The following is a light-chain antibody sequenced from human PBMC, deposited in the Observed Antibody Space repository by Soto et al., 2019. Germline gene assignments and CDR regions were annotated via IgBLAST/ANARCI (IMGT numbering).Light chain of an antibody. V-gene: IGLV1-51*01. CDR1: SSNIGGNS. Sequence: QSVLTHPPSVSAAPGQKVTISCSGSSSNIGGNSVSWYQQLPGTAPKLLIYDDNKRPSGIPDRFSGSKSGTSATLGITGFQTGEEADYYCQSYDSSLSYVFGTGTKLTVL. CDR3: QSYDSSLSYV. CDR2: DDN. J-gene: IGLJ1*01.